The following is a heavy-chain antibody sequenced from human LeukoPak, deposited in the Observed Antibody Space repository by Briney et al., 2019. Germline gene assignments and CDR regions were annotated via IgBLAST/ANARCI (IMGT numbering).Heavy chain of an antibody. V-gene: IGHV3-30*18. CDR3: AKDGDD. J-gene: IGHJ4*02. Sequence: GGSLRLSCAAPGFTFSSYGMHWVRQAPGKGLEWVAVISYDGSNKYYADSVKGRFTISRDNSKNTLYLQMNSLRAEDTAVYYCAKDGDDWGQGTLVTVSS. CDR2: ISYDGSNK. CDR1: GFTFSSYG.